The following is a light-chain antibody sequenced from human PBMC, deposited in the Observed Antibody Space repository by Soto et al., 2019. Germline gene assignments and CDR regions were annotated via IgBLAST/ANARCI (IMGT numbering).Light chain of an antibody. CDR2: DDS. J-gene: IGLJ2*01. V-gene: IGLV3-21*02. CDR3: QVWDTSNDHVV. CDR1: NIASKS. Sequence: VLTQPPSVSVAPGQTARITCGGNNIASKSVHWYQHRPGQAPVLVVHDDSDRPSGIPERFSGSNSENTATLTITRVEAVDEADYYCQVWDTSNDHVVFGGGTKLTVL.